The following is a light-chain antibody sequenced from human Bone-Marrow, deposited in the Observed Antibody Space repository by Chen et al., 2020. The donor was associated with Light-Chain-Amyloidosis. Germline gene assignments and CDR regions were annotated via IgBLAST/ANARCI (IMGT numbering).Light chain of an antibody. CDR3: ATWDSSLTVWM. J-gene: IGLJ3*02. V-gene: IGLV1-51*02. CDR1: NSNIGINY. Sequence: QSVLTQPPSVSAAPGQKVTISCSGSNSNIGINYVSWYQQLPGTSPKLLIYENNQRPSAIPDRFSGSNAGTSATLGVAGLQTGDEADYYCATWDSSLTVWMFGGGTKLTVL. CDR2: ENN.